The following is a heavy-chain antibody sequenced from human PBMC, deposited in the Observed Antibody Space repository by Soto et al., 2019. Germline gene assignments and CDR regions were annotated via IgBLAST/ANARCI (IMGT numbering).Heavy chain of an antibody. D-gene: IGHD6-6*01. CDR3: ARDQSIAALGLFTAINYWFDP. CDR2: ISAYNGNT. CDR1: GYTFTNYG. Sequence: QVQLVQSGAEVKKPGASVKVSCKASGYTFTNYGISWVRQAPGQGLEWMGWISAYNGNTNYAQKLQGRVTMTTDTSTSTADMELRSLRSDDTAVYYCARDQSIAALGLFTAINYWFDPWGQGTLVTVSS. J-gene: IGHJ5*02. V-gene: IGHV1-18*01.